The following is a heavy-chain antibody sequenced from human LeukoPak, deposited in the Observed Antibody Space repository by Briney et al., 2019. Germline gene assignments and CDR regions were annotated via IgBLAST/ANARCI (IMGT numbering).Heavy chain of an antibody. CDR2: VYYSGST. D-gene: IGHD1-14*01. CDR3: ASHRPSPASES. CDR1: GGSISSSSYY. Sequence: SETLSLTCTVSGGSISSSSYYWGWIRQPPGKGLEWIGYVYYSGSTDYSPSLKSRLTISADTSKDQFSLKLSSVPAADPAVHSCASHRPSPASESWGQGTLVTVSS. J-gene: IGHJ5*02. V-gene: IGHV4-61*05.